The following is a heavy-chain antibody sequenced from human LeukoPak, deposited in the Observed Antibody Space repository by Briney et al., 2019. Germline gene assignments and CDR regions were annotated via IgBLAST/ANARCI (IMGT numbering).Heavy chain of an antibody. D-gene: IGHD3-10*01. CDR3: ARLGGSGGHFDY. CDR2: INYSGST. Sequence: SETLSLTCTVSGGSISRSSYYWGWIRQPPGKGLEWIGSINYSGSTYYNPFLKSRVTISVDTSKNQFSLKLRSETAADTAVYYCARLGGSGGHFDYWGQGTLVTVSS. CDR1: GGSISRSSYY. V-gene: IGHV4-39*01. J-gene: IGHJ4*02.